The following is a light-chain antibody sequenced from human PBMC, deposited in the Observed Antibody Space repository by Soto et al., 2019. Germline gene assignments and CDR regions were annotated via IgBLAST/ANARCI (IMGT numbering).Light chain of an antibody. CDR2: LGS. J-gene: IGKJ5*01. CDR3: MHALKTPPIT. CDR1: QSLLHSNGYNY. Sequence: DIVMTQSPLSLPVTPGEPASISCRSSQSLLHSNGYNYLDWYLQKPGQSPQLLIYLGSNRASGVPDRFSGSGSGTDFTRKISRVEAEDVGVYYCMHALKTPPITFGQGTRLEIK. V-gene: IGKV2-28*01.